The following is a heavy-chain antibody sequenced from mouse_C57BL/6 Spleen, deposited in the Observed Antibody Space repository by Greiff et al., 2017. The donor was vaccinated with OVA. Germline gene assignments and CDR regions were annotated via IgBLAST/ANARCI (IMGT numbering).Heavy chain of an antibody. CDR3: TREGDYYGSSYYWYFDV. CDR2: ISSGGDYI. V-gene: IGHV5-9-1*02. D-gene: IGHD1-1*01. Sequence: EVQRVESGEGLVKPGGSLKLSCAASGFTFSSYAMSWVRQTPEKRLEWVAYISSGGDYIYYADTVKGRFTISRDNARNTLYLQMSSLKSEDTAMYYCTREGDYYGSSYYWYFDVWGTGTTVTVSS. J-gene: IGHJ1*03. CDR1: GFTFSSYA.